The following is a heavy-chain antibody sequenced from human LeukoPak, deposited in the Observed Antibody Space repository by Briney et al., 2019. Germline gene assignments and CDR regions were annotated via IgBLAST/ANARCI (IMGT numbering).Heavy chain of an antibody. CDR3: ARGLVVTPSNWFDP. V-gene: IGHV4-61*02. D-gene: IGHD3-22*01. Sequence: SSETLSLTCTVSGGSISSGSYYWSWIRQPAGKGLEWIGRIYSSGSTNYNPSLKSRVTISVDTSKNQFSLKLTSVTAADTAVYDCARGLVVTPSNWFDPWGQGNLVTVSS. CDR1: GGSISSGSYY. CDR2: IYSSGST. J-gene: IGHJ5*02.